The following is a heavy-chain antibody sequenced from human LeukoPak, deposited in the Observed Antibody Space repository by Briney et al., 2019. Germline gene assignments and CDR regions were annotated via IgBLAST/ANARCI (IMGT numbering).Heavy chain of an antibody. CDR2: IYYSGST. V-gene: IGHV4-59*08. CDR1: GGSISGYY. CDR3: ARHRDILTGYRWFDP. J-gene: IGHJ5*02. D-gene: IGHD3-9*01. Sequence: PSETLSLTCTVSGGSISGYYWSWIRQPPGKGLEWIGYIYYSGSTNYNPSLKSRVTISVDTSKNQFSLKLSSVTAADTAVYYCARHRDILTGYRWFDPWGQGTLVTVSS.